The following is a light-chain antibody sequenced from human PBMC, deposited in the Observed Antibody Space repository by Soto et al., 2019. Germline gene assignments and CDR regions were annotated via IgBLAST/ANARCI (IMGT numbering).Light chain of an antibody. CDR3: QQYNNWPLT. CDR2: GAS. J-gene: IGKJ4*01. Sequence: EKVMTHSPATLSVSPGERATLSCGASQSVSSNLAWYQQKPGQAPRLLIHGASTRATGIPARFSGSGSGTEFTLTISSLQSEDFAVYYCQQYNNWPLTFGGGTKVDIK. V-gene: IGKV3-15*01. CDR1: QSVSSN.